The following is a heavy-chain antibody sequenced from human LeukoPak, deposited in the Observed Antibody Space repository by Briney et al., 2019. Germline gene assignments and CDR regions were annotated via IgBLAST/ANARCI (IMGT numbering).Heavy chain of an antibody. CDR2: ISGNGGST. V-gene: IGHV3-64D*06. Sequence: GGSLRLSCSASGFTFSNFGMHWVRQAPGKGLEYVSAISGNGGSTHYADSVKGRFTISRDNSKNTLYLQMTSLKAEDTAVYYCVKEHCSSTSCFYFDYWGQGTLVTVSS. CDR3: VKEHCSSTSCFYFDY. CDR1: GFTFSNFG. J-gene: IGHJ4*02. D-gene: IGHD2-2*01.